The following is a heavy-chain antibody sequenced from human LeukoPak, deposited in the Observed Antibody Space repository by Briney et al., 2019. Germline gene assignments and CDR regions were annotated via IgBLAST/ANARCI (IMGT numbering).Heavy chain of an antibody. CDR2: IKQDGSEK. CDR3: ARDLSGSYFDAFDI. D-gene: IGHD1-26*01. V-gene: IGHV3-7*01. CDR1: GFTFSSYW. J-gene: IGHJ3*02. Sequence: GGSLRLSCAASGFTFSSYWMTWVRQAPGKGLEWVANIKQDGSEKNYVDSVKGRFTISRDNAKNSLYLQMNSLRAEDTAVYYCARDLSGSYFDAFDIWGQGTMVTVSS.